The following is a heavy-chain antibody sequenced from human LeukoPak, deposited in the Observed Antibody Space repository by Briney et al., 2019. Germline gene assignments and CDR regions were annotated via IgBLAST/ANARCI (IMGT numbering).Heavy chain of an antibody. CDR3: AKDRAVPSFFDY. V-gene: IGHV3-23*01. J-gene: IGHJ4*02. D-gene: IGHD1-1*01. Sequence: GGSLRLSCAASGFTFSSYAMSWVRQAPGKGLEWVSGISGSGGNTYYADSVEGRFTISRDNSKNTLYLQMNSLRAEDTAVYYCAKDRAVPSFFDYWGQGTLVTVSS. CDR1: GFTFSSYA. CDR2: ISGSGGNT.